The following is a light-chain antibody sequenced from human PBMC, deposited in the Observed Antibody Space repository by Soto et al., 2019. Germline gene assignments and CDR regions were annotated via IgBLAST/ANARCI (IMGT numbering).Light chain of an antibody. CDR1: QSISSDY. CDR2: GAS. J-gene: IGKJ5*01. Sequence: EIVLTQSPGTLSLSPGERASLSCRASQSISSDYLAWYQQKPGQAPRLLIYGASSRATGIPDRFSGSGSGTDFTLTISRLEPEDFAVYYCQQYGSSYTFGQGTRLEIK. V-gene: IGKV3-20*01. CDR3: QQYGSSYT.